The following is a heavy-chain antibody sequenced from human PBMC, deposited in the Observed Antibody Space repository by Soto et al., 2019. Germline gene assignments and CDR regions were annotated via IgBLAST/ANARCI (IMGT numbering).Heavy chain of an antibody. Sequence: GGSLRLSCAASGFTFGTYGMHWVRQAPGKGLEWVAGIWYDGSVKTYADSVKGRFSISRDNFQNTVYLQMNTLSAEDTAVYYGARADCGGQCPCDEWGQGTMVTVSS. CDR2: IWYDGSVK. CDR3: ARADCGGQCPCDE. V-gene: IGHV3-33*01. CDR1: GFTFGTYG. J-gene: IGHJ4*02. D-gene: IGHD2-21*01.